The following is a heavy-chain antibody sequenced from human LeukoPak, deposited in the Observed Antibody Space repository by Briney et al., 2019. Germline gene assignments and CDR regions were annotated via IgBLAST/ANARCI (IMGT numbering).Heavy chain of an antibody. CDR2: IHHSGST. CDR1: GFSVSSGHY. V-gene: IGHV4-38-2*01. D-gene: IGHD2-2*01. J-gene: IGHJ4*02. CDR3: ARLPYCSSTTCYSPYYFAY. Sequence: SETLSLTCGVSGFSVSSGHYWGWIRQPPGEGLEWIGSIHHSGSTYYNPSLKSRVTISVDTSKNQFSLNLSSVTAADTAVYYCARLPYCSSTTCYSPYYFAYWGQGTLVTVSS.